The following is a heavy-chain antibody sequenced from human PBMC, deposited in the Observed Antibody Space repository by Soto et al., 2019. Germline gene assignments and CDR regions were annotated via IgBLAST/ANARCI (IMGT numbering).Heavy chain of an antibody. J-gene: IGHJ6*02. V-gene: IGHV4-31*03. Sequence: SETLSLTCTVSGGSISSGGYYWSWIRQHPGKGLEWIGYIYYSGSTYYNPSLKSRVTISVDTSKSQFSLKLSSVTAADTAVYYCARDQLHGRVYGMDVWGQGTTVTVSS. CDR1: GGSISSGGYY. D-gene: IGHD1-1*01. CDR3: ARDQLHGRVYGMDV. CDR2: IYYSGST.